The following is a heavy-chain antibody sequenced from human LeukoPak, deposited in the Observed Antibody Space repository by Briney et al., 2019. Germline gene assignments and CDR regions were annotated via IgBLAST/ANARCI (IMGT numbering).Heavy chain of an antibody. CDR1: GFSFNKYA. CDR2: MTGGGAT. J-gene: IGHJ4*02. CDR3: AKDKIVGDGRWDFDY. V-gene: IGHV3-23*01. Sequence: GGSLRLSCVGYGFSFNKYAASWVRQAPGKGLEWVAGMTGGGATYHADSVKGRFVISRDNSKNTVYLQMNSLRAEDTALYFCAKDKIVGDGRWDFDYWGQGTLVTVSS. D-gene: IGHD3-10*01.